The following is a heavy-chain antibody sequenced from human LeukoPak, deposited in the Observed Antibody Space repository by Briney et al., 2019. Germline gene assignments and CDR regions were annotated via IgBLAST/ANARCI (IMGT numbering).Heavy chain of an antibody. CDR1: GYTFTSYY. J-gene: IGHJ4*02. CDR3: ARGGYSYGYATDMDY. CDR2: INPSGGST. Sequence: ASMKVSCKASGYTFTSYYMHWVRQAPGQGLEWMGIINPSGGSTSYAQKFQGRVTMTRDTSTSTVYMELSSLRSEDTAVYYCARGGYSYGYATDMDYWGQGTLVTVSS. D-gene: IGHD5-18*01. V-gene: IGHV1-46*01.